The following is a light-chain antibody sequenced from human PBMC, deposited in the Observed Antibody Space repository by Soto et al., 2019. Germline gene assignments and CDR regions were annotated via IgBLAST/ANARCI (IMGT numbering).Light chain of an antibody. J-gene: IGLJ1*01. Sequence: QSALTHPASVSGSLGQSITISCTGTTSDVGGYNYVSWYQQHPGKAPILMIYEVTNRPSGVSNRFSGSKSGNTASLTISGLQVEDEAEYYCGSYTGSITYVFGTGTKVTVL. CDR3: GSYTGSITYV. CDR2: EVT. V-gene: IGLV2-14*01. CDR1: TSDVGGYNY.